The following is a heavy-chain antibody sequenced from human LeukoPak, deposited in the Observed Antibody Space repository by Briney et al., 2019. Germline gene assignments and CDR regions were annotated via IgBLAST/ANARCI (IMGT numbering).Heavy chain of an antibody. CDR1: GFTFSSYG. CDR3: ARVGYYASGPFSYFDY. V-gene: IGHV3-30*03. CDR2: ISYDGSNK. D-gene: IGHD3-10*01. Sequence: PGGSLRLSCAASGFTFSSYGMHWVRQAPGKGLVWVAVISYDGSNKYYADSVKGRFTISRDNSKNTLYLQMNSLSVEDTAVYYCARVGYYASGPFSYFDYWGQGTLVTVSS. J-gene: IGHJ4*02.